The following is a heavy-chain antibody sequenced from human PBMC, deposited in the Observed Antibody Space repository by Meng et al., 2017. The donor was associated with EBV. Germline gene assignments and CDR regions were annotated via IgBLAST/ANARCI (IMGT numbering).Heavy chain of an antibody. Sequence: QVQWLKFGAEVKKPGSSVKVSCRTSGGTFRSDAVSWVRQAPGQGLEWMGGLIPMSGAPHYAQKFQDRVTIIADESTSTHSMELNNLRSEDTAMYYCASESGRGFTPDYWGQGTLVTVSS. CDR3: ASESGRGFTPDY. D-gene: IGHD3-10*01. CDR1: GGTFRSDA. J-gene: IGHJ4*02. V-gene: IGHV1-69*01. CDR2: LIPMSGAP.